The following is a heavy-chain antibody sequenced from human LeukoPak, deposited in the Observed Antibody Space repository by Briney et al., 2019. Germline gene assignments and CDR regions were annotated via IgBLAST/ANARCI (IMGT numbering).Heavy chain of an antibody. J-gene: IGHJ4*02. Sequence: GASVKVSCKASGYTFTGYYMHWVRQAPGQGLEWMGWINPNSGGTNYAQKFQGRVTMTRDTSISTAYMELSRLRSDDTAVYYCARGGMVRDRRHFQFDHWGQGTLVTVSS. D-gene: IGHD3-10*01. CDR2: INPNSGGT. V-gene: IGHV1-2*02. CDR3: ARGGMVRDRRHFQFDH. CDR1: GYTFTGYY.